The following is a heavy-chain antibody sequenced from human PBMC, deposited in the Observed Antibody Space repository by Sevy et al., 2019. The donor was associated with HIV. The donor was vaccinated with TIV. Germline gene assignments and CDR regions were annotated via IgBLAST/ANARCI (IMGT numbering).Heavy chain of an antibody. Sequence: GGSLRLSCAASGFTFSSYVMSWVRQAPGKGLEWVSAISGSGGSTYYADSVKGRFTSSRDNSKNTLYLQMNSLRAEDTAVYYCAEVGSRSSSYYYYGMDVWGQGTTVTVSS. V-gene: IGHV3-23*01. J-gene: IGHJ6*02. D-gene: IGHD6-6*01. CDR3: AEVGSRSSSYYYYGMDV. CDR2: ISGSGGST. CDR1: GFTFSSYV.